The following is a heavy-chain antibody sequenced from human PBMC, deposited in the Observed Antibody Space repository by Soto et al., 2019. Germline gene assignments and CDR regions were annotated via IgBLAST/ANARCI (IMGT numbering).Heavy chain of an antibody. J-gene: IGHJ2*01. D-gene: IGHD6-13*01. CDR2: INYSGSI. Sequence: PSETLSLTRAVYGGSFSGYYWSWIRQPPGKGQEWIGEINYSGSIQSNPSLQTRVTISLDTSKSQFSLKLSSVTAADTAVYYCARGYRTSWYWFDLWGRGTLVTVSS. CDR1: GGSFSGYY. V-gene: IGHV4-34*01. CDR3: ARGYRTSWYWFDL.